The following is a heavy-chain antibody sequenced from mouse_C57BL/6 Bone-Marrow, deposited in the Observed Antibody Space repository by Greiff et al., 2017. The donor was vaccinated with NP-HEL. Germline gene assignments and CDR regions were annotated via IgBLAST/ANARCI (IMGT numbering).Heavy chain of an antibody. CDR1: GFTFSSYA. J-gene: IGHJ1*03. D-gene: IGHD2-5*01. V-gene: IGHV5-4*01. CDR3: AREGASYYSNLYWYFDV. Sequence: EVQVVESGGGLVKPGGSLKLSCAASGFTFSSYAMSWVRQTPEKRLEWVATISDGGSYTYYPDNVKGRFTISRDNAKNNLYLQMSHLKSEDTAMYYCAREGASYYSNLYWYFDVWGTGTTVTVSS. CDR2: ISDGGSYT.